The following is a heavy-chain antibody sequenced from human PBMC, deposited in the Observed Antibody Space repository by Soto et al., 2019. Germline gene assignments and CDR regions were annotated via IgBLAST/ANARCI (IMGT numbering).Heavy chain of an antibody. D-gene: IGHD5-18*01. J-gene: IGHJ4*02. CDR3: ARSLDTAMDFDY. V-gene: IGHV1-18*01. Sequence: XSVKVSCKASGYTFTSYGISWVRQAPGQGLEWMGWISAYNGNTNYAQKLQGRVTMTTDTSTSTAYMELRSLRSDDTAVYYCARSLDTAMDFDYXGQGTLVTVSS. CDR1: GYTFTSYG. CDR2: ISAYNGNT.